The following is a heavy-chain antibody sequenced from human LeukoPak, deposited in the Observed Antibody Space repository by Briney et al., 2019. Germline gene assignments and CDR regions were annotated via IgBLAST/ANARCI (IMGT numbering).Heavy chain of an antibody. V-gene: IGHV1-18*01. CDR3: ARDRRREPEPTYYYYGMDV. CDR2: ISAYNGNT. Sequence: ASVKVSCKASGYTFTSYGISWVRQAPGQGLEWMGWISAYNGNTNYAQKLQGRVTMTTDTSTSTAYMELRSLRSDDTAVYYCARDRRREPEPTYYYYGMDVWGQGTTVTVSS. J-gene: IGHJ6*02. CDR1: GYTFTSYG.